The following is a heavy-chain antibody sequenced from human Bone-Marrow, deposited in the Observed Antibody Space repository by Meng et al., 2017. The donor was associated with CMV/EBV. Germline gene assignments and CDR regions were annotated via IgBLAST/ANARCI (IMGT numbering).Heavy chain of an antibody. CDR1: GGSISSSSYY. CDR3: ARLYCSSTSCYAATLDY. J-gene: IGHJ4*02. Sequence: GSLRLSCTVSGGSISSSSYYWGWIRQPPGKGLEWIGSIYYSGSTYYNPSLKSRVTISVDTSKNQFSLKLSSVTAADTAVYYCARLYCSSTSCYAATLDYWVQGTLVTVSS. V-gene: IGHV4-39*01. D-gene: IGHD2-2*01. CDR2: IYYSGST.